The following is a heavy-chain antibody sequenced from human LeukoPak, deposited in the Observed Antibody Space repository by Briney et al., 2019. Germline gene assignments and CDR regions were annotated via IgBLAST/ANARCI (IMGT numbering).Heavy chain of an antibody. D-gene: IGHD2/OR15-2a*01. CDR1: GGSISSSSYY. Sequence: SETLSLTCTVSGGSISSSSYYWGWIRQPPGKGLEWIGSIYYSGSTYYNPSLKSRVTISVDTSKNQFSLKLSSVTAADTAVYYCARTYSNRIYRNLPTGRRLMAVDPWGQGTLVTVSS. CDR3: ARTYSNRIYRNLPTGRRLMAVDP. J-gene: IGHJ5*02. CDR2: IYYSGST. V-gene: IGHV4-39*01.